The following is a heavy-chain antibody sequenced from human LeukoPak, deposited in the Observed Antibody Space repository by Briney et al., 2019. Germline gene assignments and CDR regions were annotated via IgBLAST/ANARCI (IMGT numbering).Heavy chain of an antibody. Sequence: SETLSLTCAVYGGSFSGYYWSWIRQPPGKGLEWIGEINHSGSTNYNPSLKSRVTISVDTSKNQFSLKLSSVTAADTAVYYCAREGQFVRVVVVAAFVQPNWFDPWGQGTLVTVSS. CDR3: AREGQFVRVVVVAAFVQPNWFDP. D-gene: IGHD2-15*01. CDR2: INHSGST. CDR1: GGSFSGYY. J-gene: IGHJ5*02. V-gene: IGHV4-34*01.